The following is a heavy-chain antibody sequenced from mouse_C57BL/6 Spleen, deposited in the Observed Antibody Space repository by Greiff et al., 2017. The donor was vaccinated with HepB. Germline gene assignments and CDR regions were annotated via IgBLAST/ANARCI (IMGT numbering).Heavy chain of an antibody. CDR2: FYPGSGSI. J-gene: IGHJ4*01. Sequence: QVQLQQSGAELVKPGASVKLSCKASGYTFTEYTIHWVKQRSGQGLEWIGWFYPGSGSIKYNEKFQDKATLTADKSSSTVYMELSRFTSEDTAVYFCARHEAVYYEYDEEGAMDYWGQGTSVTVSS. CDR1: GYTFTEYT. CDR3: ARHEAVYYEYDEEGAMDY. V-gene: IGHV1-62-2*01. D-gene: IGHD2-4*01.